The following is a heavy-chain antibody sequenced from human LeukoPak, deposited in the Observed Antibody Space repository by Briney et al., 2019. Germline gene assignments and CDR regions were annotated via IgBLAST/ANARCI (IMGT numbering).Heavy chain of an antibody. CDR3: ARGRDYGDYTNYWYFDL. V-gene: IGHV4-30-2*01. J-gene: IGHJ2*01. D-gene: IGHD4-17*01. CDR1: GGSISSGGYS. Sequence: SQTLSLTCAVSGGSISSGGYSWSWIRQPPGKGLEWIGYVYHSGSTYYNPSLKSRVTISVDRSKNQFSLKLSSVTAADTAVYYCARGRDYGDYTNYWYFDLWGRGTLVTVSS. CDR2: VYHSGST.